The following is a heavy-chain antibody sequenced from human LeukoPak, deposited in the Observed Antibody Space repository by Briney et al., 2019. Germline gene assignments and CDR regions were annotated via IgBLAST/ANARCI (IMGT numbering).Heavy chain of an antibody. V-gene: IGHV4-34*01. CDR2: INHSRGT. J-gene: IGHJ4*02. CDR1: GGSITAYY. CDR3: AREDYYFDS. Sequence: SETLSLTCSVYGGSITAYYWSWIRQPPGKGLEWIGEINHSRGTKYNPSLESRVTILLDASKNEFSLNLNSVTAADTAVYYGAREDYYFDSWGQGTLVTVSS.